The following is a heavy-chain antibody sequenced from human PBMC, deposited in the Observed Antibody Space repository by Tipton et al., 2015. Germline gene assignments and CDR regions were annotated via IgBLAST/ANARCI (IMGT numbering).Heavy chain of an antibody. J-gene: IGHJ6*02. V-gene: IGHV4-4*02. D-gene: IGHD1-1*01. CDR2: IYHSGST. CDR3: ARHRHRRLDDGMDV. CDR1: GGSISSSNW. Sequence: GLVKPSGTLSLTCGVSGGSISSSNWWSWVRQPPGKGLEWIGEIYHSGSTNFNPSLKSRVTISVDKSENQFSLTLSSVTAADTAVYYCARHRHRRLDDGMDVWGQGTTVTVS.